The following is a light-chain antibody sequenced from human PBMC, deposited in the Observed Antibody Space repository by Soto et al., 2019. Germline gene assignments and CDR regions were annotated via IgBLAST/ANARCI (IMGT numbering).Light chain of an antibody. CDR2: DNN. V-gene: IGLV1-51*01. J-gene: IGLJ2*01. CDR1: SSNIGNNY. CDR3: GTWDSSLSAVV. Sequence: QSVLTQPHSVSAAPGQKVTIACSGSSSNIGNNYVSWYQQFPGTAPKLLMYDNNQRPSVIPDRFSGSKSGTSATLGITGLQTGDEADYYCGTWDSSLSAVVFGGGTKVTV.